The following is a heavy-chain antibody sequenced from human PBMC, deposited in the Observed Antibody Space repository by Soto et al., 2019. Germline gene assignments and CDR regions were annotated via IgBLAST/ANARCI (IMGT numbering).Heavy chain of an antibody. CDR3: ATLPPRIVVEVSAIPT. J-gene: IGHJ4*02. CDR2: IYHSGIT. Sequence: QVQLRESGPGLVKPSWTLSLTCVVSGTSISSTYWWTWVRQPPGKGLEWIGQIYHSGITNYNPSPKSRVTISVDKSNNQFSLKLSSVTAAVTAVYYCATLPPRIVVEVSAIPTGGQGTLVAVSS. D-gene: IGHD2-21*02. V-gene: IGHV4-4*02. CDR1: GTSISSTYW.